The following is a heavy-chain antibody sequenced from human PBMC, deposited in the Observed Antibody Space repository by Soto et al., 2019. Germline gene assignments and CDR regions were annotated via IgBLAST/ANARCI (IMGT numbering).Heavy chain of an antibody. CDR2: IFPNGRDK. V-gene: IGHV3-30*13. D-gene: IGHD1-26*01. CDR3: ARDDDHGSNCALAS. CDR1: GFNFNTYF. J-gene: IGHJ4*02. Sequence: QVQLVQSGGGVVQPGRSLRLSCAASGFNFNTYFMHWVRQAPGKGLGWVAKIFPNGRDKEYADSVKGRFPISRDNSNNRMYLQMDSLRPEDTAVYYCARDDDHGSNCALASWGQGVLVTVS.